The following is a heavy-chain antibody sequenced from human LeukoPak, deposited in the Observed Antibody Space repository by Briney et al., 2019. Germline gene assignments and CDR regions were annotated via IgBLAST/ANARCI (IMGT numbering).Heavy chain of an antibody. CDR2: IHYSGST. CDR1: GGSISSYY. Sequence: SETLSLTCTVPGGSISSYYWSWIRQPPGKGLERIGYIHYSGSTNYNPSLKSRVTISVDTSKNQFSLKLSSVTAADTAVYYCARGRIMITFGGVIVPFDYWGQGTLVTVSS. CDR3: ARGRIMITFGGVIVPFDY. J-gene: IGHJ4*02. V-gene: IGHV4-59*01. D-gene: IGHD3-16*02.